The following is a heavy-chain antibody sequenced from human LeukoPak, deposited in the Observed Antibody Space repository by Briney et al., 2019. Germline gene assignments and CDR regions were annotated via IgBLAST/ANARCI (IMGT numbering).Heavy chain of an antibody. V-gene: IGHV3-21*04. Sequence: GSLRLSCAASGFTFSSYTMNWVRQAPGKGLEWVSSISISSSKIYYVDSVKGRFTISRDNAKNSLYLQMNSLRAEDTALYYCAKDMGNQEGGSKGDAFDIWGQGTMVTVSS. CDR1: GFTFSSYT. J-gene: IGHJ3*02. CDR3: AKDMGNQEGGSKGDAFDI. CDR2: ISISSSKI. D-gene: IGHD5-12*01.